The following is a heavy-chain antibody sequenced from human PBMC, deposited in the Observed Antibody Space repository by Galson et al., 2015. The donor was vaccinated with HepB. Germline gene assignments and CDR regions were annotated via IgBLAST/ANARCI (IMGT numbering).Heavy chain of an antibody. V-gene: IGHV3-7*03. J-gene: IGHJ2*01. CDR1: GFTFSSYW. Sequence: SLRLSCAASGFTFSSYWMSWVRQAPGKGLEWVANIKQDGSEKYYVDSVKGRFTISRDNAKNSLYLQMNSLRAEDTAVYYCARDQDGYNPYWYFDLWGRGTLVTVSS. D-gene: IGHD5-24*01. CDR3: ARDQDGYNPYWYFDL. CDR2: IKQDGSEK.